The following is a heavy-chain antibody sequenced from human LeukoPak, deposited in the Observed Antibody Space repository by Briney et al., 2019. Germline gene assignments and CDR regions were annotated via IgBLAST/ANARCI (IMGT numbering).Heavy chain of an antibody. CDR3: ARDLRHDYYYYYGMDV. V-gene: IGHV4-59*08. Sequence: PSETLSLTCTVSGGSISSYFWSWLRQPPGKRLEWIGYISYSGSTDYNPSLKSRVTISVDTSKNQFSLNLSSVTAADTAVYYCARDLRHDYYYYYGMDVWGQGTTVTVSS. J-gene: IGHJ6*02. CDR2: ISYSGST. CDR1: GGSISSYF. D-gene: IGHD3-3*01.